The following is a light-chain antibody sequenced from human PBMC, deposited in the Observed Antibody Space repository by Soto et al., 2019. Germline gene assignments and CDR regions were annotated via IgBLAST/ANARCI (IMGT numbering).Light chain of an antibody. J-gene: IGLJ2*01. CDR1: SSDVGNYNL. CDR2: EVS. V-gene: IGLV2-23*02. Sequence: QPVLTQPASVSGSPGQSITISCTGTSSDVGNYNLVSWYQQHPGKAPKLMIYEVSRRPSGVSNRFSGSKSGNTASLTISGLQTEDEADYYCSSYGGSSTLFGGGTQLTVL. CDR3: SSYGGSSTL.